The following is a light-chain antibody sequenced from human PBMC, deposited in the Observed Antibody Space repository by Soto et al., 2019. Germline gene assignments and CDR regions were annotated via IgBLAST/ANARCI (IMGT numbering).Light chain of an antibody. CDR2: MAS. Sequence: DIQMTQSPSTLSASVGDRVTITCRASQSVSRWLGWYQQKPGKAPKLLIYMASRLESGVPSRFSGSGSGTEFTLTISSLQPDDFATYYCQQYDNYSTFGGGTKVEIK. V-gene: IGKV1-5*03. J-gene: IGKJ4*01. CDR3: QQYDNYST. CDR1: QSVSRW.